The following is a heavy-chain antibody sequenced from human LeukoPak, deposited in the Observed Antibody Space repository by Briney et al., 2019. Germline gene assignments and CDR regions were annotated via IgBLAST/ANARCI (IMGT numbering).Heavy chain of an antibody. CDR3: AREDSRSISLDY. D-gene: IGHD6-6*01. Sequence: ASVKVSCKASGYTFTGYYMHWVRQAPGRGLEWMGWINPNSAGTNYAQKFHGRVTMTRDTSISTVFMELYSLRSDDTAVYYCAREDSRSISLDYWGQGTLVTVSS. J-gene: IGHJ4*02. V-gene: IGHV1-2*02. CDR1: GYTFTGYY. CDR2: INPNSAGT.